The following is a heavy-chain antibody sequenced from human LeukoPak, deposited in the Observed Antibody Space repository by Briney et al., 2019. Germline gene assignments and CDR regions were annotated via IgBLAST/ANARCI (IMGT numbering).Heavy chain of an antibody. Sequence: SQTLSLTCAISGDSVSSNSAAWHWIRQSPSGGLEWLGRTYYRSKWCNDYAVSVKSRITITPDTSKNQFSLKLSSVTAADTAVYYCARGSGYYDSSGYPYWGQGTLVTVSS. CDR1: GDSVSSNSAA. CDR3: ARGSGYYDSSGYPY. V-gene: IGHV6-1*01. D-gene: IGHD3-22*01. CDR2: TYYRSKWCN. J-gene: IGHJ4*02.